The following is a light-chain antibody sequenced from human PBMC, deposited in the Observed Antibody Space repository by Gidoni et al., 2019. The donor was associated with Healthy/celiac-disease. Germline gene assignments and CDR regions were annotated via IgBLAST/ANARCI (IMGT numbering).Light chain of an antibody. Sequence: AIRMTQSPSSFSASTGDRVSITCRASQGIITYLAWYQQKPGKAPKLLIYAASTLQSGVPSRFSGSGSGTNFTLTIGCLQSEDFATYYCQQYSGFPYTFGQGTKLEIK. CDR1: QGIITY. CDR2: AAS. V-gene: IGKV1-8*01. CDR3: QQYSGFPYT. J-gene: IGKJ2*01.